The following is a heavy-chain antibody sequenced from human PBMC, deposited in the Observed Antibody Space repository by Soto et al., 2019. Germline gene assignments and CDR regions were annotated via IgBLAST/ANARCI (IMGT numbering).Heavy chain of an antibody. D-gene: IGHD5-12*01. CDR2: IYYSGST. V-gene: IGHV4-39*01. J-gene: IGHJ4*02. CDR1: GGSISSSSYY. CDR3: ATLPLGYSGYPSLDY. Sequence: SETLSLPCTFAGGSISSSSYYWGWIRQPPGKGLEWIGSIYYSGSTYYNPSLKSRVTISVDTSKNQFSLKLSSVTAADTAVYYCATLPLGYSGYPSLDYWGQGTLVTVS.